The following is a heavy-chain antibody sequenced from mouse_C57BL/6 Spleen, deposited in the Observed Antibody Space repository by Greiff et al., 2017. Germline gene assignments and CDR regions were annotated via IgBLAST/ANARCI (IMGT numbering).Heavy chain of an antibody. Sequence: QVQLKESGAELVRPGASVTLSCKASGYTFTDYEMHWVKQTPVHGLEWIGAIDPETGGTAYNQKFKGKAILTADKSSSTAYMELRSLTSEDSAVYYCTREYYGSTLDYWGQGTTLTVSS. D-gene: IGHD1-1*01. CDR1: GYTFTDYE. CDR2: IDPETGGT. V-gene: IGHV1-15*01. J-gene: IGHJ2*01. CDR3: TREYYGSTLDY.